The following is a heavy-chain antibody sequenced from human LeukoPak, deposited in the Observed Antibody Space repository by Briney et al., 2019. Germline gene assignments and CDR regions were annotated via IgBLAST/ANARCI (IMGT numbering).Heavy chain of an antibody. CDR2: IYWDDDK. CDR3: AHRPSGLWLGYHNWFDP. J-gene: IGHJ5*02. Sequence: SGPTLVNPTQTLTLTCTFSGFSLSTSGGGVGWIRQPPGKALEWLALIYWDDDKRYSPSLKSRLTITKDTSKNQVVLTMTNMDPVDTATYYCAHRPSGLWLGYHNWFDPWGQGTPVTVSS. V-gene: IGHV2-5*02. CDR1: GFSLSTSGGG. D-gene: IGHD5-18*01.